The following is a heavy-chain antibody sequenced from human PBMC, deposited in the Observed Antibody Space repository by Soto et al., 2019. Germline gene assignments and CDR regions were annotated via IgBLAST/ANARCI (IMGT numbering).Heavy chain of an antibody. D-gene: IGHD6-13*01. Sequence: EVQLLESGGDLVQPGGSLRLSCAASGFTFSNAWMAWVRQAPGRGLEWVGRIRSKTEGGTTDYAAPVKGRFTISRDDSKNTLYLQMNSLNAEDTAVYYCTKDGFYSRFDSWGQGTQVTVSS. CDR1: GFTFSNAW. CDR2: IRSKTEGGTT. J-gene: IGHJ4*02. V-gene: IGHV3-15*01. CDR3: TKDGFYSRFDS.